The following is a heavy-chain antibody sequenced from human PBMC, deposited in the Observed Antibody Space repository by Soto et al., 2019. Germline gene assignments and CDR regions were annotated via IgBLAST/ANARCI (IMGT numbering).Heavy chain of an antibody. CDR2: IKSKTDGGTT. V-gene: IGHV3-15*07. Sequence: GGSLRLSCAASGFTFSNAWMNWVRQAPGKGLEWVGRIKSKTDGGTTDYAAPVKCRFTISRDDSKNTLYLQMNSLKTEDTAVYYCTTCIAAAGLYGMDVWGQGTTVTVSS. CDR3: TTCIAAAGLYGMDV. J-gene: IGHJ6*02. CDR1: GFTFSNAW. D-gene: IGHD6-13*01.